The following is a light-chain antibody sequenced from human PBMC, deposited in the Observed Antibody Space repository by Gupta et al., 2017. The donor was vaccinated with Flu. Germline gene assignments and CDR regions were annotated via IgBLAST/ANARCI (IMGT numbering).Light chain of an antibody. CDR2: TAS. CDR1: QGISNY. J-gene: IGKJ1*01. V-gene: IGKV1-27*01. CDR3: QKDNSAPWT. Sequence: DIQMTQSPSSLSASVGDIVTITCRSSQGISNYLAWYQQKPGKVPKLMIYTASTVHSGVPSRFSGSGSGTDFTLTISILHPEDVANYYCQKDNSAPWTFGQGTKVEIK.